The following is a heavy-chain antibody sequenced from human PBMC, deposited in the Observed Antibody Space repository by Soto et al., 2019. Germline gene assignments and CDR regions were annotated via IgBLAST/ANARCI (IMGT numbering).Heavy chain of an antibody. Sequence: QVQLQESGPGLVKPSETLSLTCTVSGGSISSYYWSWIRQPPGKGLEWIGYIYYSGSTNYNPSLKSRVTISVDTSKNQFSRKLSSVTAADMAVYYCARSIAARPYNWFDPWGQGTLVTVSS. V-gene: IGHV4-59*08. CDR1: GGSISSYY. CDR2: IYYSGST. D-gene: IGHD6-6*01. CDR3: ARSIAARPYNWFDP. J-gene: IGHJ5*02.